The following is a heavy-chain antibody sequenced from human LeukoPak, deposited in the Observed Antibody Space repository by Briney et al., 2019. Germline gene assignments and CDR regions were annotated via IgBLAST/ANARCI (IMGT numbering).Heavy chain of an antibody. D-gene: IGHD3-3*01. Sequence: ASVKVYCKASGYTFTSYAMNWVRQAPGQGLEWMGWINTNTGNPTYAQGFTGRFVFSLDTSVSTAYLQIGSLKAEDTAVYYCASSPTYYDFWSGPSIRPFDYWGQGTLVTVSS. V-gene: IGHV7-4-1*01. CDR1: GYTFTSYA. CDR2: INTNTGNP. J-gene: IGHJ4*02. CDR3: ASSPTYYDFWSGPSIRPFDY.